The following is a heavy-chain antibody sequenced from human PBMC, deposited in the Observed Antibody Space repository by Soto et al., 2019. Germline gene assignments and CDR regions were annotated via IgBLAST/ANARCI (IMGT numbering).Heavy chain of an antibody. D-gene: IGHD2-15*01. CDR1: GYSLTSHA. Sequence: QVQLVQSGAEVKKPGASVKVSCKASGYSLTSHAMHWVRQAPGQRLEWMGWINAGNGNTKYSQKFQGRVTITRDTSASTAYMELSSLRSEDTAVYYCLGYCSGGSCYSRGYWGQGTLVTVSS. CDR3: LGYCSGGSCYSRGY. CDR2: INAGNGNT. V-gene: IGHV1-3*01. J-gene: IGHJ4*02.